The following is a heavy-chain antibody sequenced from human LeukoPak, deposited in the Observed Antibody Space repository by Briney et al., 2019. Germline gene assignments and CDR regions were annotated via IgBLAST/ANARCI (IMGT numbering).Heavy chain of an antibody. CDR2: ISGSVGIT. CDR3: AILPYGDLHDAFDI. V-gene: IGHV3-23*01. Sequence: GGSLRLSCAASGFTFSIYAMSWVRQAPGKGLEWVSAISGSVGITYYTDSVRGAVPPSTDNSTNTLYLQMNSLRAASTGLYYCAILPYGDLHDAFDIWGDGTMCSVSS. J-gene: IGHJ3*02. CDR1: GFTFSIYA. D-gene: IGHD4-17*01.